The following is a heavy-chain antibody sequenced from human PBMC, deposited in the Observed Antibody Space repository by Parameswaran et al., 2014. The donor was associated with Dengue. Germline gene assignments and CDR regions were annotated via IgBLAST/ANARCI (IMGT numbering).Heavy chain of an antibody. CDR3: ARHRSAMAYFDY. CDR2: IFYSGST. J-gene: IGHJ4*02. Sequence: AGGSLRLSCTVSGGSISSYYWSWVRQPPGKGLEWIAYIFYSGSTNYNPSLKSRVTISVDTSKTQFSLKLSSVTAADTAVYYCARHRSAMAYFDYWGQGTLVTVSS. CDR1: GGSISSYY. D-gene: IGHD5-18*01. V-gene: IGHV4-59*08.